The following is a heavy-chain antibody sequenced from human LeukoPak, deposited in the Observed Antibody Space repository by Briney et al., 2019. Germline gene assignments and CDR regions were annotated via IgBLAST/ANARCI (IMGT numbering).Heavy chain of an antibody. CDR3: AKGGPTTRPLDY. Sequence: GGSLRLSCAASGFTFSSYAMTWVRQAPGKGLEWVSSISGSSDSTYYADSVKGRFTISRDSSEKTLFLQVSSLRAEDTALYYCAKGGPTTRPLDYWGQGTLVTVSS. CDR1: GFTFSSYA. D-gene: IGHD1-1*01. CDR2: ISGSSDST. J-gene: IGHJ4*02. V-gene: IGHV3-23*01.